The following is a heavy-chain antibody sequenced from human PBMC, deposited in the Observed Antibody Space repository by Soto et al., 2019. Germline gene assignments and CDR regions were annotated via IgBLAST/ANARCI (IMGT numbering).Heavy chain of an antibody. V-gene: IGHV4-59*01. CDR3: AREGGYFDSSGSGVYHYHGVDV. CDR1: GGSISSNY. J-gene: IGHJ6*02. D-gene: IGHD3-22*01. Sequence: SETLSLTCTVSGGSISSNYWTWIRQTQGKGLEWIGYVYNSGSTNYNPSLKSRVTMSLDTSRNQFSLKLSSVTAADTAVYYCAREGGYFDSSGSGVYHYHGVDVWGQGTTVPVSS. CDR2: VYNSGST.